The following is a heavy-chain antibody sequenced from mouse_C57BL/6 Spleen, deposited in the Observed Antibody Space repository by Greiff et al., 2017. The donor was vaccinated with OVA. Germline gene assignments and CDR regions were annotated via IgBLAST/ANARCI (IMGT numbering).Heavy chain of an antibody. CDR3: TTWAYDYYYVDY. D-gene: IGHD2-4*01. Sequence: VQLQQSGAELVRPGASVKLSCTASGFNIKDYYMHWVKQRPEQGLEWIGRIDPEDGDTEYAPKFQGKATMTADTSSNTAYLQLSSLASEDTAVYYCTTWAYDYYYVDYWGQGTTLTVSS. CDR1: GFNIKDYY. V-gene: IGHV14-1*01. CDR2: IDPEDGDT. J-gene: IGHJ2*01.